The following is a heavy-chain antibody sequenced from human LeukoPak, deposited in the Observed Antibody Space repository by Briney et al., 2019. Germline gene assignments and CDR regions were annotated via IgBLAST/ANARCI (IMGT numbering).Heavy chain of an antibody. Sequence: GGSLRLSCAASGFTFSSYAMSWVRQAPGKGLEWVSAISGSGGSTYYADSVKGRFTISRDNSKNTLYLQMNSLRAEDTAVYYCARAGYSSSWLDAFDIWGQGTMVTVSS. D-gene: IGHD6-13*01. CDR3: ARAGYSSSWLDAFDI. CDR2: ISGSGGST. CDR1: GFTFSSYA. J-gene: IGHJ3*02. V-gene: IGHV3-23*01.